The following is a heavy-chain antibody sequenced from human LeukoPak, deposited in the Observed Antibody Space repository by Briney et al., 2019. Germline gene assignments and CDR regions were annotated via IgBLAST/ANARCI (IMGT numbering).Heavy chain of an antibody. J-gene: IGHJ3*02. CDR2: IYNDGST. CDR3: ARNILFAFDI. Sequence: GGSLRLSCAASGLTVSSSYMSWVRQAPGKGREWVSIIYNDGSTYYADSMKGRFTISRDNSKNTLYLQVNSLRAEDTAMYYCARNILFAFDIWGQGTMVTVSS. CDR1: GLTVSSSY. V-gene: IGHV3-53*01.